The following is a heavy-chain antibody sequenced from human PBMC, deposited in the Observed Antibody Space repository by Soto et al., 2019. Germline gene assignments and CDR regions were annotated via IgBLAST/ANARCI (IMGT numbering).Heavy chain of an antibody. J-gene: IGHJ6*02. CDR2: IYYSGST. V-gene: IGHV4-31*03. Sequence: SETLSLTCTVSGGSISSGGYYWSWIRQHPGKGLEWIGYIYYSGSTYYNPSLKSRVTISVDTSKNQFSLKLSSVTAADTAVYYCAREPVYYATLSYGMDVWGQGTTVTVSS. CDR1: GGSISSGGYY. CDR3: AREPVYYATLSYGMDV. D-gene: IGHD3-22*01.